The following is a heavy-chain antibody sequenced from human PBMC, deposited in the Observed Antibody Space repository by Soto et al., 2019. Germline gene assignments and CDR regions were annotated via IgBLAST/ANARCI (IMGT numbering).Heavy chain of an antibody. CDR3: ARRLKGFDY. V-gene: IGHV4-30-2*01. Sequence: SETLSLTCAVSGGSISSGGYSWSWIRQPPGKGLEWIGYIYHSGSTYYNPSLKSRVTISVDRSKNQFSLKLSSVTAADTAVYYCARRLKGFDYWGQGTLVTVSS. J-gene: IGHJ4*02. CDR1: GGSISSGGYS. D-gene: IGHD2-21*02. CDR2: IYHSGST.